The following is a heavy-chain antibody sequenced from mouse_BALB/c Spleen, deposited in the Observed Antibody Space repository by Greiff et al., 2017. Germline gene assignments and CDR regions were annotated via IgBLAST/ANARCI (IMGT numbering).Heavy chain of an antibody. CDR2: ISCYNGAT. CDR3: ARSGLRQLGLPFAY. J-gene: IGHJ3*01. V-gene: IGHV1S34*01. CDR1: GYSFTGYY. Sequence: LVKTGASVKISCKASGYSFTGYYMHWVKQSHGKSLEWIGYISCYNGATSYNQKFKGKATFTVDTSSSTAYMKFNSLTSEDSAVYYCARSGLRQLGLPFAYWGQGTLVTVSA. D-gene: IGHD3-2*01.